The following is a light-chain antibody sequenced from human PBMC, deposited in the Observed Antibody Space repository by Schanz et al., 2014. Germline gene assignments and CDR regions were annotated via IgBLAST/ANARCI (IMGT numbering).Light chain of an antibody. CDR3: NSYAGSNNWV. Sequence: QSALTQPPSASGSPGQSVTISCTGTSSDVGGYNYVSWYQQHPGKAPKLMISEVSKRPSGVPDRFSGSKSGNTASLTVSGLQAEDEADYYCNSYAGSNNWVFGGGTKLT. CDR2: EVS. J-gene: IGLJ3*02. V-gene: IGLV2-8*01. CDR1: SSDVGGYNY.